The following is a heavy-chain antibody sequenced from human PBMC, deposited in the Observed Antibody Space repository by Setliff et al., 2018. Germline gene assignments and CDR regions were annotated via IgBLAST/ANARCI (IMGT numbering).Heavy chain of an antibody. CDR1: EYSFTTYW. CDR3: ARRNTAMVYGFDI. V-gene: IGHV5-51*01. Sequence: PGESLKISCKASEYSFTTYWIGWVRQMPGKGLEWMGIIYPGDSDTRYSPSFQGQATISADKSINTAYLQWSSLKASDTAMYYCARRNTAMVYGFDIWGQGTMVTVSS. CDR2: IYPGDSDT. D-gene: IGHD5-18*01. J-gene: IGHJ3*02.